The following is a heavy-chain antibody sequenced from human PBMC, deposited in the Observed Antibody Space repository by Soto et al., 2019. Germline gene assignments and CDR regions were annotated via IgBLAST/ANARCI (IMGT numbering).Heavy chain of an antibody. J-gene: IGHJ4*02. Sequence: GGSLRLSCAASGFTFSGSAMHWVRQASGKGLEWVGRIRSKANSYATAYAASVKGRFTISRDDSKNTAYLQMNSLKTEDTAVYYCTRYCSSTSCYGPFDYWGQGTLVTVSS. CDR3: TRYCSSTSCYGPFDY. D-gene: IGHD2-2*01. CDR2: IRSKANSYAT. CDR1: GFTFSGSA. V-gene: IGHV3-73*01.